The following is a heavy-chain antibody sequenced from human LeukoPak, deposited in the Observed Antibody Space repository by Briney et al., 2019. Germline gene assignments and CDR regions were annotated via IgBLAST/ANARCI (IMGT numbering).Heavy chain of an antibody. CDR1: GGSISSYY. D-gene: IGHD3-10*01. CDR2: IYYSGST. CDR3: ARHGVRGVIVWYFDL. Sequence: SETLSLTCTVSGGSISSYYWSWVRQTPGKGLEYIGYIYYSGSTNYNPSLKSRVTISVDTSKNQFSLKLSSVTAADTAVYYCARHGVRGVIVWYFDLWGRGTLVTVSS. V-gene: IGHV4-59*08. J-gene: IGHJ2*01.